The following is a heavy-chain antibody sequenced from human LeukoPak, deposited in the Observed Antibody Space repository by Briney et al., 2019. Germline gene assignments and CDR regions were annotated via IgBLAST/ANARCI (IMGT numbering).Heavy chain of an antibody. CDR1: GFNFRTHS. Sequence: GGSLRLSCAASGFNFRTHSMKWIRQAPGKGLEWISYISGSSSTLYYADSVKGRFTISRDNSKNTLYLQMNSLRAEDTALYYCVKFFLPYLAGGTGSRWGQGTLVTVSS. V-gene: IGHV3-48*04. D-gene: IGHD3-10*01. CDR2: ISGSSSTL. CDR3: VKFFLPYLAGGTGSR. J-gene: IGHJ4*02.